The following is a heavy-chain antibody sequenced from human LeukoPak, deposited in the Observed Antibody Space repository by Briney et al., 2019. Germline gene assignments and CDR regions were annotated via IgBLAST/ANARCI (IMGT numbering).Heavy chain of an antibody. CDR1: GYTFTSYY. CDR2: INPSGGST. CDR3: ARDPGGSSWYIEYFQH. J-gene: IGHJ1*01. Sequence: ASVKVSCKASGYTFTSYYMHWVRQAPGQGLEWMGIINPSGGSTSYAQKFQGRVTMTRDTSTSTVYMELSSLRSEDTAVYYCARDPGGSSWYIEYFQHWGQGTLVTVSS. D-gene: IGHD6-13*01. V-gene: IGHV1-46*01.